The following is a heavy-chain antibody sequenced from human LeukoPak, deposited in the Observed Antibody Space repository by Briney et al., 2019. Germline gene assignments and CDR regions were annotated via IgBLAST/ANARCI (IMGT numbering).Heavy chain of an antibody. CDR2: ISCYNGHT. V-gene: IGHV1-18*01. CDR1: GYTFTKYG. CDR3: ARCEGRSASPFFFDS. Sequence: ASVKVSCKASGYTFTKYGLNWVRQAPGQGLQWMGWISCYNGHTHYAQNFQGRVTMTTDTSTNTAYMELRSLRSDDTAVYYCARCEGRSASPFFFDSWGQGTLVTVSS. J-gene: IGHJ4*02. D-gene: IGHD2-8*01.